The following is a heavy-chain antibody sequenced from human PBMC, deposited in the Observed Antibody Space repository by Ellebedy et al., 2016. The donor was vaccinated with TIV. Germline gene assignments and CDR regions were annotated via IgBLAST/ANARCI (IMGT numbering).Heavy chain of an antibody. CDR1: GYTFTRYY. CDR2: INPSGGST. V-gene: IGHV1-46*01. Sequence: ASVKVSCKASGYTFTRYYMHWVRQAPGQGLEWMGIINPSGGSTSYAQKFQGRVTITADKSTSTAYMELSSLRSEDTAVYYCARDVSYYYDSSGYFSRYYYYYGMDVWGQGTTVTVSS. CDR3: ARDVSYYYDSSGYFSRYYYYYGMDV. J-gene: IGHJ6*02. D-gene: IGHD3-22*01.